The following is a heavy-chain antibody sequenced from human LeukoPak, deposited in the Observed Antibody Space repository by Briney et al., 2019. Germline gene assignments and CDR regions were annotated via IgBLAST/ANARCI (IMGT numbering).Heavy chain of an antibody. CDR2: IYYSGST. Sequence: PSETLSLTCTVSGGSISSYYWSWIRQPPGKGLEWIGYIYYSGSTNYNPSLKSRVTISVDTSKNQFSLKLSSVTAADTAVYYCARHVAYCGGDCYPNWYFDLWGRGTLVTVSS. D-gene: IGHD2-21*02. J-gene: IGHJ2*01. CDR3: ARHVAYCGGDCYPNWYFDL. CDR1: GGSISSYY. V-gene: IGHV4-59*08.